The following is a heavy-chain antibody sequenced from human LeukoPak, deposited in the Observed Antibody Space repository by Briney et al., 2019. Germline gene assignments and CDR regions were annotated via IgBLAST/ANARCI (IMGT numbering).Heavy chain of an antibody. Sequence: SVKVSCKASGGTFSSYAISWVRQAPGQGLEWMGGIIPIFGTANYAQKFQGRVTITTDESTSTAYMELSSLRSEDTAVYYCARGAEHSSSSGFDWFDPWGQGTLVTVSS. J-gene: IGHJ5*02. CDR2: IIPIFGTA. D-gene: IGHD6-6*01. V-gene: IGHV1-69*05. CDR1: GGTFSSYA. CDR3: ARGAEHSSSSGFDWFDP.